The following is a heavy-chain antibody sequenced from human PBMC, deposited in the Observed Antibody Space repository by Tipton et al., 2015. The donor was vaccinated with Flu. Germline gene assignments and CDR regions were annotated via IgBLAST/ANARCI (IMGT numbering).Heavy chain of an antibody. CDR2: ISSSGSTI. CDR3: ATLTGDDY. V-gene: IGHV3-48*03. D-gene: IGHD7-27*01. J-gene: IGHJ4*02. Sequence: SLRLSCAASGFAFSSYWVLWVRQAPGKGLEWLSYISSSGSTISYADSVRGRFTISRDNAKNSLYLQLNSLRAEDTAVYYCATLTGDDYWGQGDLVTVSS. CDR1: GFAFSSYW.